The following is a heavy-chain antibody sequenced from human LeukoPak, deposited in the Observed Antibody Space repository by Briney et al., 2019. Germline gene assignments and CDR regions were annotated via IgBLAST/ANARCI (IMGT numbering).Heavy chain of an antibody. J-gene: IGHJ6*02. CDR1: RYNFISYF. CDR2: IKPSCCST. V-gene: IGHV1-46*01. D-gene: IGHD2-8*01. Sequence: ASVKVSCEASRYNFISYFMHCGRQAPGQGLERMGIIKPSCCSTSYAQKVQDRVSMTRDTSTSTVNMELSSLKSEDTAVYYCAREDVVLVDAVRYYYYGMDVWGQGTTVTVSS. CDR3: AREDVVLVDAVRYYYYGMDV.